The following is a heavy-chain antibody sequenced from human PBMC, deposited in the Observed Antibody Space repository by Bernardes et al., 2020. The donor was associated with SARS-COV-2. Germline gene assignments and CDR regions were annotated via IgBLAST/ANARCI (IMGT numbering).Heavy chain of an antibody. J-gene: IGHJ3*02. CDR3: ARSVLLYCSGDNCYQEHDAFDI. CDR2: INWDDGK. Sequence: SGPTLVKPTQTLTLTCTFSGFSLSSNGMRVSWIRQPPGKALEWLARINWDDGKFYSTSLKTRLTISKDTSKNQVVLTMTDMDPVDTATYYCARSVLLYCSGDNCYQEHDAFDIWGQGTLVTVSA. CDR1: GFSLSSNGMR. D-gene: IGHD2-15*01. V-gene: IGHV2-70*04.